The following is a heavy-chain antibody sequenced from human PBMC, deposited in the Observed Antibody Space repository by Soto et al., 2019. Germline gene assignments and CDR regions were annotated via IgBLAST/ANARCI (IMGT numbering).Heavy chain of an antibody. CDR3: ARESTVVENSSGYSDAFDI. J-gene: IGHJ3*02. D-gene: IGHD3-22*01. V-gene: IGHV1-18*01. CDR1: GYTFTNYG. CDR2: ISAYNDNT. Sequence: QVQLVQSGAEVKKPGASVKVSCKASGYTFTNYGISWVRQAPGQGLEWMGWISAYNDNTNYAQKFQGRVTMTTDTSTSTAYMELRSLRSDDTAVYYCARESTVVENSSGYSDAFDIWGQGTMVTVSS.